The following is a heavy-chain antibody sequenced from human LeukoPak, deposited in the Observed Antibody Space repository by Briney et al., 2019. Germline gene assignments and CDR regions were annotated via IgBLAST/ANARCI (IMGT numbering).Heavy chain of an antibody. CDR2: ISSSSSTI. CDR3: AREGDYDYVWGSYQSPPNFDY. Sequence: GGSLRLSCAASGFTFSSYSMNWVRQAPGKGLEWVSYISSSSSTIYYADSVKGRFTISRDNSKNTLYLQMNSLRAEDTAVYYCAREGDYDYVWGSYQSPPNFDYWGQGTLVTVSS. D-gene: IGHD3-16*02. J-gene: IGHJ4*02. V-gene: IGHV3-48*01. CDR1: GFTFSSYS.